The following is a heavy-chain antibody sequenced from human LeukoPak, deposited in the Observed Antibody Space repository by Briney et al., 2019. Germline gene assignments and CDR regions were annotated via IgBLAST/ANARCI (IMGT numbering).Heavy chain of an antibody. CDR3: ARVTGYMIEDYFDY. V-gene: IGHV4-61*08. CDR1: GDSITGSDHY. J-gene: IGHJ4*02. D-gene: IGHD3-22*01. CDR2: IYYSGST. Sequence: PSETLSLTCTLSGDSITGSDHYWVWIRQPPGKGLEWIGYIYYSGSTNYNPSLKSRVTISVKTSKNQFSLKLSSVTAADTAVYYCARVTGYMIEDYFDYWGQGTLVTVSS.